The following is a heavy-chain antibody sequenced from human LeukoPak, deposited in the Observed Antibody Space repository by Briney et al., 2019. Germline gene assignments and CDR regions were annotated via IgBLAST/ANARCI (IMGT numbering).Heavy chain of an antibody. V-gene: IGHV4-61*02. CDR2: IYTSGST. J-gene: IGHJ6*03. CDR3: ARHFSPPRITMIVVVPTLYYMDV. CDR1: GGSISSGSYY. Sequence: SQTLSLTCTVSGGSISSGSYYWSWIRQPAGKGLEWIGRIYTSGSTNYNPSLRSRVTISVDTSKNQFSLKLSSVTAADTAVYYCARHFSPPRITMIVVVPTLYYMDVWGKGTTVTVSS. D-gene: IGHD3-22*01.